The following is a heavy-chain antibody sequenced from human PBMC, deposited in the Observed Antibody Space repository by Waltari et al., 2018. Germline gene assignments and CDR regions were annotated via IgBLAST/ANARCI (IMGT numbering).Heavy chain of an antibody. V-gene: IGHV4-4*02. CDR3: ARDRGRGLYLDS. CDR2: VRGDGRT. D-gene: IGHD2-15*01. J-gene: IGHJ4*02. Sequence: QLQLQASGPGLVTPSGTLSLTCAVSGDSMTTSDCWSWVRQSPGKGLEWIGQVRGDGRTNYNPSVASRVTISLDTSTNQYSLRVTSATAADTAVYYCARDRGRGLYLDSWGQGILVTVSS. CDR1: GDSMTTSDC.